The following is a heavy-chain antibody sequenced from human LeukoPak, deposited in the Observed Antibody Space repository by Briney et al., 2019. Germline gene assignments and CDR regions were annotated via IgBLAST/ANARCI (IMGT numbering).Heavy chain of an antibody. V-gene: IGHV5-51*01. CDR2: IYPGDSDT. CDR1: GFSFTTYW. Sequence: GESLKISRKGSGFSFTTYWIGWVRQMPGKGLEWMGIIYPGDSDTKYSPSFRGQVTISADKSISTAYLQWSSLKASDTAMYYCARRYCSGGSCYSGFDYWGQGTLVTVSS. J-gene: IGHJ4*02. CDR3: ARRYCSGGSCYSGFDY. D-gene: IGHD2-15*01.